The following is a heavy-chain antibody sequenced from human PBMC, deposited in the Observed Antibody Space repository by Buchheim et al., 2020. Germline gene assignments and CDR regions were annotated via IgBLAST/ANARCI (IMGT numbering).Heavy chain of an antibody. CDR1: GGSISSGGYY. J-gene: IGHJ4*02. Sequence: QVQLQESGPGLVKPSQTLSLTCTVSGGSISSGGYYWSWIRQHPGKGLEWIGYIYYSGSTYYNPSLKSRVTISVDTSKNQFSLKLSSVTAADTAVYYCAREQNLYDFWSGYYTGRAVDYWGQGTL. V-gene: IGHV4-31*03. CDR2: IYYSGST. CDR3: AREQNLYDFWSGYYTGRAVDY. D-gene: IGHD3-3*01.